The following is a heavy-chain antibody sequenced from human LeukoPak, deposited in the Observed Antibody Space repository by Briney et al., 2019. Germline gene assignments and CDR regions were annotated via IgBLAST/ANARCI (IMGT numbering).Heavy chain of an antibody. Sequence: GASVKVSCKASGYTFNGYYMHWMRQAPGQGLEWMGRINPNSGGTNYAQKFQGRVTMTRDTSISTAYMELSRLRSDDTAVYYCARGPRVLRFLEWLLTFDYWGQGTLVTVSS. J-gene: IGHJ4*02. CDR2: INPNSGGT. D-gene: IGHD3-3*01. CDR3: ARGPRVLRFLEWLLTFDY. V-gene: IGHV1-2*06. CDR1: GYTFNGYY.